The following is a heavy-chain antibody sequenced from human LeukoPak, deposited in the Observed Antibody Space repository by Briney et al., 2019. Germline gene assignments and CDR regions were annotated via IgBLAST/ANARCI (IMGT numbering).Heavy chain of an antibody. CDR1: GFTFSSYA. J-gene: IGHJ4*02. D-gene: IGHD3-16*02. CDR2: ISGSGGST. Sequence: GGSLRLSCAASGFTFSSYAMGWVRQAPGKGLEWVSAISGSGGSTYYADSVKGRFTISRDNSKNTLYLQMNSLRAEDTAVYYCAKGPPYYDYVWGSYRLDYWGQGTLVTVSS. CDR3: AKGPPYYDYVWGSYRLDY. V-gene: IGHV3-23*01.